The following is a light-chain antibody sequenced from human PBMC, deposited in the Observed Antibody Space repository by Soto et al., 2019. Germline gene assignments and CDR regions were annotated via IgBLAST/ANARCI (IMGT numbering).Light chain of an antibody. CDR1: SSDVGGYNY. CDR2: DVS. V-gene: IGLV2-14*01. CDR3: SSYTSSSTV. J-gene: IGLJ2*01. Sequence: QSVLTQPASVSGSPGQSITISCTGTSSDVGGYNYVSWYQQHPGKAPKLMIYDVSNRPSGVSNRFSGSKSGNTASLTISGLNAEDEADYYCSSYTSSSTVFGGGTKLTVL.